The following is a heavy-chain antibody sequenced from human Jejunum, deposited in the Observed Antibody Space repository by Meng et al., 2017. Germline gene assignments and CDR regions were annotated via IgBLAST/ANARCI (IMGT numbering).Heavy chain of an antibody. J-gene: IGHJ4*02. CDR2: ISDSGDKT. V-gene: IGHV3-23*01. Sequence: GGSLRLSCAASGFTYNRYVMRWVRQAPGKGLEWVSAISDSGDKTYYADSVKGRFTISRDNSKNTLYLQMNSLRAEDTAVYYCAKGWDSSGGDYSYWGQGNLVNGAS. CDR1: GFTYNRYV. CDR3: AKGWDSSGGDYSY. D-gene: IGHD6-19*01.